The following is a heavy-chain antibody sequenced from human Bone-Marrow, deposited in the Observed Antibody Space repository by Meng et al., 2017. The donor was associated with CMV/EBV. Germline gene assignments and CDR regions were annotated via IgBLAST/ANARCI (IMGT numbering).Heavy chain of an antibody. CDR3: ARERFLEWLLYSGGMDV. CDR1: GFTFNNYA. V-gene: IGHV3-23*01. D-gene: IGHD3-3*01. J-gene: IGHJ6*02. Sequence: GESLKISCAASGFTFNNYAMGWVRQAPGKGLEWFSAITNSGDDTYYADSVRGRFTISRDNAKNSLYLQMNSLRAEDTAVYYCARERFLEWLLYSGGMDVWGQGTTVTVSS. CDR2: ITNSGDDT.